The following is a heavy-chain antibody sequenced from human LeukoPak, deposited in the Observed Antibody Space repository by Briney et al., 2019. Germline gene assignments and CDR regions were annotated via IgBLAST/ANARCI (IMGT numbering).Heavy chain of an antibody. V-gene: IGHV3-30*02. Sequence: GGSLRLSCAASGFTFSSYGMHWVRQAPGKGLEWVAVIWYDGSNKYYADSVKGRFTISRDNSKNTLYLQMNSLRAEDTAVYYCAKDKPIVVVPAAVDAFDIWGQGTMVTVSS. J-gene: IGHJ3*02. CDR3: AKDKPIVVVPAAVDAFDI. CDR1: GFTFSSYG. CDR2: IWYDGSNK. D-gene: IGHD2-2*01.